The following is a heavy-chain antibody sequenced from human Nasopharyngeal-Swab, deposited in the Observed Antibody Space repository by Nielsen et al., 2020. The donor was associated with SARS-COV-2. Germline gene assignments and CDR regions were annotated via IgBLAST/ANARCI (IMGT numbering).Heavy chain of an antibody. J-gene: IGHJ5*01. Sequence: TLSLTGAVYGGSFSAYYWGWIRQPPGKGREWIAEINHSGSTNYNPSLKSRVTLSVDTSKNQFSLKLTSVTAADTAVYYCARGLVDVNMILVVIGFSYWLDSWGQGTQVTVSS. V-gene: IGHV4-34*01. CDR2: INHSGST. CDR3: ARGLVDVNMILVVIGFSYWLDS. CDR1: GGSFSAYY. D-gene: IGHD3-22*01.